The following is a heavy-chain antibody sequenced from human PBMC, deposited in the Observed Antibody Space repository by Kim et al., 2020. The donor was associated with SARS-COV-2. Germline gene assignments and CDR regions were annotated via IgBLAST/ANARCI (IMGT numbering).Heavy chain of an antibody. CDR3: ARGSRVDY. D-gene: IGHD1-26*01. Sequence: GSTWYADSVKGRVTIARHNYKNTLYRKISSVRAEDTAVYYCARGSRVDYWGEGTLVSVST. V-gene: IGHV3-53*04. J-gene: IGHJ4*02. CDR2: GST.